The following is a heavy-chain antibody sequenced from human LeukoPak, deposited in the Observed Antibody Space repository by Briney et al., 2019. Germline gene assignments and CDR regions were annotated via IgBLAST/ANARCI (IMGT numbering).Heavy chain of an antibody. D-gene: IGHD3-10*01. CDR1: GFAFNTYA. J-gene: IGHJ5*01. CDR2: IWHDGSHK. Sequence: PGGSLRLSCAASGFAFNTYAMHWVRQAPGQGLEWVVLIWHDGSHKFYSNSVRGQFTISRDNSKNTVSLQMNNLRPEDTAVYYCEREIFGSASSTDSRGPGTPVTV. V-gene: IGHV3-33*01. CDR3: EREIFGSASSTDS.